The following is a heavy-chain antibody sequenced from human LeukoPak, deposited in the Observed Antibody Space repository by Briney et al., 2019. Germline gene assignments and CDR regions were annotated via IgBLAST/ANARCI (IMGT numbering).Heavy chain of an antibody. Sequence: GGSLRLSCAASGFTFSSYAMSWVLQAPGKGLEWVSAISGSGGSTYHADSVKGRFTISRDNSKNTLYLQMDSLRAEDTAVYYCAKGFIVGARNADGYWGQGTLVTVSS. CDR1: GFTFSSYA. D-gene: IGHD1-26*01. CDR3: AKGFIVGARNADGY. CDR2: ISGSGGST. V-gene: IGHV3-23*01. J-gene: IGHJ4*02.